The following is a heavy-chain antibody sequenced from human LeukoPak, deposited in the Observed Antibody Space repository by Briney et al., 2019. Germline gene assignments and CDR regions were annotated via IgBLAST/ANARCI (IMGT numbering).Heavy chain of an antibody. CDR1: GFSVDNYH. Sequence: GGSLRLSCAASGFSVDNYHMSWVRQAPGKGLEWVSVIYSGYSTFYADSVKGRFTISRDNSKNTLYLQMNSLRAEDTAVYYCAKDPKGRITMVRGVIRYFDYWGQGTLVTVSS. CDR3: AKDPKGRITMVRGVIRYFDY. CDR2: IYSGYST. D-gene: IGHD3-10*01. J-gene: IGHJ4*02. V-gene: IGHV3-66*01.